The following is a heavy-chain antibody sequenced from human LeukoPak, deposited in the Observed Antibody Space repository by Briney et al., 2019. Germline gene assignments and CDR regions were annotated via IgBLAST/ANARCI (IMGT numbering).Heavy chain of an antibody. J-gene: IGHJ4*02. V-gene: IGHV5-51*01. CDR1: GYSFTSYR. CDR3: ARGANYDILTGYYTY. CDR2: IYPGDSDT. Sequence: GESLKISCKGSGYSFTSYRIGWVRQMPGKGLEWMGIIYPGDSDTRYSPSFQGQVTISADKSISTAYLQWSSLKASDTAMYYCARGANYDILTGYYTYWGQGTLVTVSS. D-gene: IGHD3-9*01.